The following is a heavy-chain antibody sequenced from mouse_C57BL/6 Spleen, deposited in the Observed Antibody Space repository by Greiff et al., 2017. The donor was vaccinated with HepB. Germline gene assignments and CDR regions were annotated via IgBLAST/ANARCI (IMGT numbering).Heavy chain of an antibody. D-gene: IGHD3-2*02. CDR1: GYTFTDYY. CDR3: ARRPQVGRWFAY. Sequence: VQLQQSGPVLVKPGASVKMSCKASGYTFTDYYMNWVKQSHGKSLEWIGVINPYNGGTSYNQKFKGKATLTVDKYSSTAYMELNSLTSEDSAVYYCARRPQVGRWFAYWGQGTLVTVSA. J-gene: IGHJ3*01. CDR2: INPYNGGT. V-gene: IGHV1-19*01.